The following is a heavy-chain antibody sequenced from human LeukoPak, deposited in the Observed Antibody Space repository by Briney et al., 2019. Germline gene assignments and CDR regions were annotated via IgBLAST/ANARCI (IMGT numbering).Heavy chain of an antibody. D-gene: IGHD6-13*01. CDR2: IYYTGT. CDR1: GGSVSDYY. CDR3: ARDVVAAAGTWDY. V-gene: IGHV4-59*02. Sequence: SETLSLTCTVSGGSVSDYYWSWIRQSPGKGLEWIGYIYYTGTSSNPSLKSRVTMSVDTSKNQFSLKLSSMTAADTAVYYCARDVVAAAGTWDYWGQGTLVTVSS. J-gene: IGHJ4*02.